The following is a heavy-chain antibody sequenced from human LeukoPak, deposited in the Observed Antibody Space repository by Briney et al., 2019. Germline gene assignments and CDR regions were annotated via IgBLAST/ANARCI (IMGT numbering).Heavy chain of an antibody. CDR2: ISSTSSYI. J-gene: IGHJ5*02. Sequence: PGGSLRLSCAASGFTFSDHSMHWVRQAPGEGLEWVSTISSTSSYIYSADSLKGRFTISRDNAKNSLYLQMSTLRAEDTAVYYCARGQLWQTGWFDPWGQGTLVTVSS. D-gene: IGHD5-18*01. CDR1: GFTFSDHS. V-gene: IGHV3-21*01. CDR3: ARGQLWQTGWFDP.